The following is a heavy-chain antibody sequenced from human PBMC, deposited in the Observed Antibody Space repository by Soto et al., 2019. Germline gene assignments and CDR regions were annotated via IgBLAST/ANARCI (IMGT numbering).Heavy chain of an antibody. J-gene: IGHJ6*02. Sequence: EVQLVESGGGLVQPGRSLRLSCAASGFTFDDYAMHWVRQAPGKGLEWVSGISWNSGSIGYADSVKGRFTISRDNAKNSLYLQMNSLRDEDTALYYCAKAWGYYGMDVWGQGTTVTVSS. D-gene: IGHD7-27*01. V-gene: IGHV3-9*01. CDR3: AKAWGYYGMDV. CDR1: GFTFDDYA. CDR2: ISWNSGSI.